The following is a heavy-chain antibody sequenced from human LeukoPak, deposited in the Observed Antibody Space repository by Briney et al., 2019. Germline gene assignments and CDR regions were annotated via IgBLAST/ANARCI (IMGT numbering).Heavy chain of an antibody. D-gene: IGHD4-17*01. CDR1: GFTFSDYY. CDR3: ARGNNDYGDNGKIRFGYMDV. V-gene: IGHV3-11*04. Sequence: PGGSLRLSCAAYGFTFSDYYMTWIRQAPGKGLEWVSYISSRGSTILYADSVKGRFTISRDNAKNSLYLQMNSLRAEDTAVYYCARGNNDYGDNGKIRFGYMDVWGKGTTVTVSS. J-gene: IGHJ6*03. CDR2: ISSRGSTI.